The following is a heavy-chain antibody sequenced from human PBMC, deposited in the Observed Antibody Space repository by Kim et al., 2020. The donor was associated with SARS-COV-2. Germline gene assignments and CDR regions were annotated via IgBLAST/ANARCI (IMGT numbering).Heavy chain of an antibody. CDR1: GYTFTGYY. Sequence: ASVKVSCKASGYTFTGYYMHWVRQAPGQGLEWMGRINPNSGGTNYAQKFQGRVTMTRDTSISTAYMELSRLRSDDTAVYYCARDPSWSGYEHFDYWGQGTLVTVSS. J-gene: IGHJ4*02. CDR3: ARDPSWSGYEHFDY. V-gene: IGHV1-2*06. CDR2: INPNSGGT. D-gene: IGHD5-12*01.